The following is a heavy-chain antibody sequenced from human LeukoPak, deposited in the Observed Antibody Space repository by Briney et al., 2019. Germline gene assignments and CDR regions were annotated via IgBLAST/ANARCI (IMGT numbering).Heavy chain of an antibody. Sequence: SETLSLTCTVSGGSISTYYWSWMRQPPGKGLEWIGYIYYSGSTNYNPSLKSRVTISVDTSKNQFSLKLSSVTAADTAVYYCARSVLLGYCSSTSCSKGTFDYWGQGTLVTVSS. V-gene: IGHV4-59*01. CDR2: IYYSGST. CDR3: ARSVLLGYCSSTSCSKGTFDY. CDR1: GGSISTYY. D-gene: IGHD2-2*01. J-gene: IGHJ4*02.